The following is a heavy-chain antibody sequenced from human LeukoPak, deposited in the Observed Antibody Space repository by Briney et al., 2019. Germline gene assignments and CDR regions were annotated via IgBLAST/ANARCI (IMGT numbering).Heavy chain of an antibody. V-gene: IGHV3-23*01. D-gene: IGHD6-19*01. CDR3: ARPYSSGWYDAFDI. CDR1: GFTFSSHA. J-gene: IGHJ3*02. Sequence: GGSLRLSCAGSGFTFSSHAMTWVRQAPGKGLEWVSTISGSGNYTYHADSVKGRFTISRDNSKNTLFLQINSLRAEDTAVYYCARPYSSGWYDAFDIWGQGTMVTVSS. CDR2: ISGSGNYT.